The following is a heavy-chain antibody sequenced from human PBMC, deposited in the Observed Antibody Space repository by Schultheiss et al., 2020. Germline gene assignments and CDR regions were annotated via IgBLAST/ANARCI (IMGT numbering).Heavy chain of an antibody. CDR3: ARGPSSLFWGGNFQH. Sequence: SETLSLTCTVSGGSISSSSYYWGWIRQPPGKGLEWIGSIYYSGSTYYNPSLKSRVTISVDTSKNQFSLKLSSVTAADTAVYYCARGPSSLFWGGNFQHWGQGTLVNVS. D-gene: IGHD3-16*01. CDR2: IYYSGST. CDR1: GGSISSSSYY. V-gene: IGHV4-39*01. J-gene: IGHJ1*01.